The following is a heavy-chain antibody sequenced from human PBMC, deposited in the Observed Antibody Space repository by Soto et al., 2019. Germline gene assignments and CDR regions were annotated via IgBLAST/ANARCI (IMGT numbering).Heavy chain of an antibody. J-gene: IGHJ4*02. CDR1: GFTFSSYA. Sequence: GGSLRLSCAASGFTFSSYAMSWVRQAPGKGLEWVSAISGSGGSTYYAYSVKGRFTISRDNSKNTLYLQMNSLRAEDRAVYNCAKDQRSFVPAAIYCSGGSCYGSSFYWGQGTLVTVSS. CDR2: ISGSGGST. CDR3: AKDQRSFVPAAIYCSGGSCYGSSFY. V-gene: IGHV3-23*01. D-gene: IGHD2-15*01.